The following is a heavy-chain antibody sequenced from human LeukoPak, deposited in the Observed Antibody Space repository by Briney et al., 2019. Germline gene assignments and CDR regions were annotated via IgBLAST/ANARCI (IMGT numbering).Heavy chain of an antibody. CDR3: ARSYYDYVWGSYRPIYYFDY. V-gene: IGHV1-2*02. J-gene: IGHJ4*02. CDR2: INPNSGGT. D-gene: IGHD3-16*02. Sequence: ASVKVSCKASGYTFTGYYMHWVRQAPGQGLEWMGWINPNSGGTNYAQKFQGRVTMTRDTSISTAYMELSRLRSDDTAVYYCARSYYDYVWGSYRPIYYFDYWGQGTLVTVSS. CDR1: GYTFTGYY.